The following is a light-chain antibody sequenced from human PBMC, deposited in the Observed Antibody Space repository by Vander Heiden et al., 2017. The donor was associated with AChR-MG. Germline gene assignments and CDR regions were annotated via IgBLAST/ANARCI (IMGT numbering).Light chain of an antibody. CDR3: CSYAGSYTEV. Sequence: QSALTQPRSVSGSPGQSVTISCTGTSSDVGGYNYVSWYQQHPGKAPNLMIYDVSKRPAGLPDRFSGSKSGNTASLTISGLQAEDEADYYCCSYAGSYTEVFGGGTKLTVL. CDR2: DVS. CDR1: SSDVGGYNY. J-gene: IGLJ3*02. V-gene: IGLV2-11*01.